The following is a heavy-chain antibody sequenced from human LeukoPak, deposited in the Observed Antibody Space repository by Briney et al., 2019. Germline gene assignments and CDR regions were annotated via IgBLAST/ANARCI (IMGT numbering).Heavy chain of an antibody. CDR2: IRNKANSYTT. CDR3: ARGGSSSSWYPFDY. J-gene: IGHJ4*02. Sequence: GGSLRLSCAASGFTFSDHYMDWVRQAPGKGLKWVGRIRNKANSYTTEYAASVKGRFTISRDDSKNSLYLQMNSLKTEDTAVYYCARGGSSSSWYPFDYWGQATMVTVSS. V-gene: IGHV3-72*01. CDR1: GFTFSDHY. D-gene: IGHD6-13*01.